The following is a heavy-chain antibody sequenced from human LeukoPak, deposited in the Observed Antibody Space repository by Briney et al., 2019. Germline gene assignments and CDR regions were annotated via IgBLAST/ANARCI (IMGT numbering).Heavy chain of an antibody. CDR3: ARDLGYSSGSDY. Sequence: SGGSLRLSCAASGFTLSSYSMSWIRQAPGKGLEWVSYISSGSGTIYYADSVKGRFTVSRDNAKNSLYLQMNSLRAEDTAVYYCARDLGYSSGSDYWGQGTLVTVSS. CDR2: ISSGSGTI. V-gene: IGHV3-48*04. J-gene: IGHJ4*02. D-gene: IGHD5-18*01. CDR1: GFTLSSYS.